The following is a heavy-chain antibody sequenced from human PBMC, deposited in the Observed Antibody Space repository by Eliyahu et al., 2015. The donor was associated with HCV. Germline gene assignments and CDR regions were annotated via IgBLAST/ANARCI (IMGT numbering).Heavy chain of an antibody. CDR1: GFTFSDYY. CDR2: ISATSSYT. V-gene: IGHV3-11*06. J-gene: IGHJ5*02. CDR3: ARIAEVYNWFDP. Sequence: QVQLVESGGGLVKPGGSLRLSCVASGFTFSDYYMTWIRQAPGRGLEWLSYISATSSYTSYTDSVKGRFTISRDNAKKSLFLQMNSLRAEDTAVYYCARIAEVYNWFDPWGQGTLVTVSS. D-gene: IGHD2-21*01.